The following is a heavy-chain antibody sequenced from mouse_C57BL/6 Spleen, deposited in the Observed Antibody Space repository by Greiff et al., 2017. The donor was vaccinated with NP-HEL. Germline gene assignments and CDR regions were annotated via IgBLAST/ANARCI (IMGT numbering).Heavy chain of an antibody. V-gene: IGHV1-62-2*01. CDR2: FYPGSGSI. CDR1: GYTFTEYT. J-gene: IGHJ4*01. CDR3: ARHEEVYSNYAGYYAMDY. Sequence: QVQLQQSGAELVKPGASVKLSCKASGYTFTEYTIHWVKQRSGQGLEWIGWFYPGSGSIKYNEKFKDKATLTADKSSSTVYMELSRLTSEDSAVYFCARHEEVYSNYAGYYAMDYWGQGTSVTVSS. D-gene: IGHD2-5*01.